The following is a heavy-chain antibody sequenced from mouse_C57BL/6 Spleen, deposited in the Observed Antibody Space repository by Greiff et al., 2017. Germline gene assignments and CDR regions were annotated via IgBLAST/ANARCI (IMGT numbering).Heavy chain of an antibody. V-gene: IGHV5-17*01. J-gene: IGHJ4*01. D-gene: IGHD1-1*01. CDR1: GFTFSDYG. CDR2: ISSGSSTI. Sequence: EVKLLESGGGLVKPGGSLKLSCAASGFTFSDYGMHWVRQAPEKGLEWVAYISSGSSTIYYADTVKGRFTISRDNAKNTLFLQMTSLRSEDTAMYYCARSYGSSYRAMDYWGKGTSVTVSS. CDR3: ARSYGSSYRAMDY.